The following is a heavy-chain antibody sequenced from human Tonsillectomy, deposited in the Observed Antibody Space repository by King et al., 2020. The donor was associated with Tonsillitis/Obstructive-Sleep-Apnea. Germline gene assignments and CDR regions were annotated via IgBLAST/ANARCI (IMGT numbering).Heavy chain of an antibody. CDR2: INWNGGST. Sequence: VQLVESGGGVVRPGGSLRLSCAASGFTFDDYGMSWVRQAPGKGLEWVSGINWNGGSTGYADSVKGRFTISRDNAKNSLYLQMNSLRAEDTALYYCARDITGNTTGSNYYYYMDVWGKGTTVTVSS. V-gene: IGHV3-20*04. CDR1: GFTFDDYG. D-gene: IGHD1-7*01. CDR3: ARDITGNTTGSNYYYYMDV. J-gene: IGHJ6*03.